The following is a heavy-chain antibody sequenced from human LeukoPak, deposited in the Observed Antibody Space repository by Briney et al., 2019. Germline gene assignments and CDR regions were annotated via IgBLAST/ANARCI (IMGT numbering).Heavy chain of an antibody. CDR3: ARIKILQYPYNWFDP. CDR2: ISAYNGNT. J-gene: IGHJ5*02. V-gene: IGHV1-18*01. Sequence: RASVKVSCKASGGTFSRYAMNWVRQAPGQGLEWMGWISAYNGNTNYAQKLQGRVTMTTDTSTSTAYMELRSLRSDDTAVYYCARIKILQYPYNWFDPWGQGTLVTVSS. D-gene: IGHD4-11*01. CDR1: GGTFSRYA.